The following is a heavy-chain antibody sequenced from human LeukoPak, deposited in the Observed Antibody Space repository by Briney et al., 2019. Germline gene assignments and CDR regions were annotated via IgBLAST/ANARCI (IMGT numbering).Heavy chain of an antibody. CDR2: IYYSGST. V-gene: IGHV4-59*01. J-gene: IGHJ4*02. CDR3: ARVGIAVADYYFDY. Sequence: SETRSLTCTVSGGSISSYYWSWIRQPPGKGLEWIGYIYYSGSTNYNPSLKSRVTISVDTSKNQFSLKLSSVTAADTAVYYCARVGIAVADYYFDYWGQGTLVTVSS. D-gene: IGHD6-19*01. CDR1: GGSISSYY.